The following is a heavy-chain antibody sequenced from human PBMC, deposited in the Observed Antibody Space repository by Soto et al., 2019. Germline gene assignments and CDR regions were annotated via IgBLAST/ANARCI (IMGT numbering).Heavy chain of an antibody. J-gene: IGHJ6*02. V-gene: IGHV3-30*18. CDR2: ISYDGSNK. CDR3: AKDLYSSETYTYYCGMDV. CDR1: GFAFSRYG. D-gene: IGHD3-10*01. Sequence: LRLSCAAPGFAFSRYGIHWVRQAPCKGLEWVAVISYDGSNKFYADSVKGRFTISRDNSKNTLYLQMNSLRAEDTAVYYCAKDLYSSETYTYYCGMDVWGQGTTVTVYS.